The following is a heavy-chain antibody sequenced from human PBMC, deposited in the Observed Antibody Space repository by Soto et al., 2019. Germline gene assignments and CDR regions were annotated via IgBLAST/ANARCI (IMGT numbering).Heavy chain of an antibody. J-gene: IGHJ6*02. CDR2: INSDGSST. Sequence: VQLVESGGGLVQPGGSLRLSCAASGFTFSSYWMHWVRQAPGKGLVWVSRINSDGSSTSYADSVKGRFTISRDNAKNTLYLQMNSLRAEDTAVYYCARVGRYYYGMDVWGQGTTVTVSS. V-gene: IGHV3-74*01. CDR1: GFTFSSYW. CDR3: ARVGRYYYGMDV.